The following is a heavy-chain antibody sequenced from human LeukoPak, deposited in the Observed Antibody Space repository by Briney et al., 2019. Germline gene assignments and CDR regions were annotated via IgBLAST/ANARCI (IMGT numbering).Heavy chain of an antibody. D-gene: IGHD4-17*01. V-gene: IGHV1-2*02. CDR3: ARVGHGFYGDYIDY. CDR2: INTNSGGT. CDR1: GYTFTGYY. Sequence: ASVKVSCKASGYTFTGYYMHWVRQAPGQGLEWMGWINTNSGGTNYAQKLQGRVTMTRDTSISTAYMELSRLRSDDTAVYYCARVGHGFYGDYIDYWGQGTLVTVSS. J-gene: IGHJ4*02.